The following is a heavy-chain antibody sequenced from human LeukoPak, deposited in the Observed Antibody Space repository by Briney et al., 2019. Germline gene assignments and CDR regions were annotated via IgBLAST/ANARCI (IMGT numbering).Heavy chain of an antibody. CDR2: TYYMSKWYN. D-gene: IGHD2-2*01. CDR3: ARVPRVPAAMPCDY. V-gene: IGHV6-1*01. J-gene: IGHJ4*02. CDR1: GDSVSTTSAA. Sequence: SQTLSLTCAISGDSVSTTSAAWNCIRQSPSRGLEWLGRTYYMSKWYNDYAVSVKSRISINPDTSKNQFSLHLNSVTPDDTAVYYCARVPRVPAAMPCDYWGQGTLVTVSS.